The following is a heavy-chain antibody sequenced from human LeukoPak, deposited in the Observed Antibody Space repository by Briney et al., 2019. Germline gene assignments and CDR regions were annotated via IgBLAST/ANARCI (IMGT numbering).Heavy chain of an antibody. J-gene: IGHJ6*03. CDR2: ISGSGGST. CDR3: AKGYYSSGYYYYYMDV. CDR1: GFTFSSYA. Sequence: GGSLRLSCAASGFTFSSYAMSWVRQAPGKGLEWVSAISGSGGSTYYADSVKGRFTISRDDSKNTLYLQMNSLRAEDTAVYYCAKGYYSSGYYYYYMDVWGKGTTVTVSS. D-gene: IGHD3-22*01. V-gene: IGHV3-23*01.